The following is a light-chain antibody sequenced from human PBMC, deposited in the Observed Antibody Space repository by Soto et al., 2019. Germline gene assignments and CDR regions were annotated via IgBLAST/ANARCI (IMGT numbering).Light chain of an antibody. J-gene: IGLJ7*01. CDR1: SSNIGAGYD. CDR3: QSHDSSLSGSV. Sequence: SVLTQSPSVSGAPGQRVTISCTGSSSNIGAGYDVHWYQQLPGTAPKLLIYDNTKRPSGVPDRFSGSKSGTSASLAITGLQAEDEAEYYCQSHDSSLSGSVFGGGTQLTVL. V-gene: IGLV1-40*01. CDR2: DNT.